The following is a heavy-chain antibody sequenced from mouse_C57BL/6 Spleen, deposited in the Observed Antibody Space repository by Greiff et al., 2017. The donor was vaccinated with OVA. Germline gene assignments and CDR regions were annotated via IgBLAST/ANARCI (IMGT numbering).Heavy chain of an antibody. CDR2: IDPETGGT. CDR3: TKDANSNWDRTWFAY. CDR1: GYTFTDYE. V-gene: IGHV1-15*01. D-gene: IGHD4-1*01. J-gene: IGHJ3*01. Sequence: QVQLQQSGAELVRPGASVTLSCKASGYTFTDYEMHWVKQTPVHGLEWIGAIDPETGGTAYNQKFKGKAILTADKSSSTAYMELRSLTSEDSAVYYCTKDANSNWDRTWFAYWGQGTLVTVSA.